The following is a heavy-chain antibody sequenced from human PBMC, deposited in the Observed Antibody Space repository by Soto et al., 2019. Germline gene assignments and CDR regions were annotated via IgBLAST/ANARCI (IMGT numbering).Heavy chain of an antibody. CDR1: GGSISSSSYY. V-gene: IGHV4-39*01. CDR3: ARPHSIYYYYAMDV. CDR2: IYYTGTT. J-gene: IGHJ6*02. Sequence: ETLSLTCTVSGGSISSSSYYWGWVRQPPRKGLEWIGSIYYTGTTDYNPSLKGRVTISVDTSKNQFSLRLRSVTAADTAAYYCARPHSIYYYYAMDVWGPGTTVTVSS.